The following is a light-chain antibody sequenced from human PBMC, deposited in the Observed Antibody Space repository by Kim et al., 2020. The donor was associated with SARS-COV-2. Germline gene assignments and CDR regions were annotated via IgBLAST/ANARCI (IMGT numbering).Light chain of an antibody. CDR2: DAS. V-gene: IGKV3-11*01. CDR1: HSVNTY. J-gene: IGKJ4*01. CDR3: QQRSNWPLT. Sequence: IVLTQSPATLSFSPGERATLSCRASHSVNTYLAWYQQRPGQSPRLLIFDASNRAAGIPARFSGSGSGTDFTLTISSLEPEDCAIYYCQQRSNWPLTFGGGTKVEIK.